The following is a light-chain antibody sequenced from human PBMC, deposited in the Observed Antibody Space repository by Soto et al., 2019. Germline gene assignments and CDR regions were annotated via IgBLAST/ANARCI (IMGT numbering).Light chain of an antibody. CDR2: DAS. V-gene: IGKV1-5*01. Sequence: DIQMTQSPSALSASVGDRVTITCRASQSISSWLAWYQQKPGKAPKLLISDASSLDTGVPSRFSGSGSGTEFTLTISSLQPDDFAVYYCQQRSNWPPFFGQGTKLEIK. CDR1: QSISSW. CDR3: QQRSNWPPF. J-gene: IGKJ2*01.